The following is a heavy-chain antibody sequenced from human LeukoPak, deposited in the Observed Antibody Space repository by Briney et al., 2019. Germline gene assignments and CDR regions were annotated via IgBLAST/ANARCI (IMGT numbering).Heavy chain of an antibody. CDR3: AKARITGTTRPEFDY. D-gene: IGHD1-7*01. CDR1: GFTFTNYA. Sequence: GGSLRLSCAASGFTFTNYAMSWVRQAPGKGLEWVSGISGSGGSTYYADSVKGRFTISRDNSKNTLYLQMNSLRAEDTAVYYCAKARITGTTRPEFDYWGQGTLVTVSS. CDR2: ISGSGGST. J-gene: IGHJ4*02. V-gene: IGHV3-23*01.